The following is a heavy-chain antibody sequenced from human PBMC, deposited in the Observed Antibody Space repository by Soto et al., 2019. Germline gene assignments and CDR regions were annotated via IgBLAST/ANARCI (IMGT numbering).Heavy chain of an antibody. Sequence: GGSLRLSCAASGFTLSIYSMNWVRQAPGKGLEWVAVIGSGGDDRHYADSVKGRFTISRDNSKNTVNLQMNSLRAEDTAVYYCATYGQHLMDSWGQGTLVTVSS. CDR1: GFTLSIYS. CDR3: ATYGQHLMDS. D-gene: IGHD4-17*01. J-gene: IGHJ4*02. V-gene: IGHV3-23*01. CDR2: IGSGGDDR.